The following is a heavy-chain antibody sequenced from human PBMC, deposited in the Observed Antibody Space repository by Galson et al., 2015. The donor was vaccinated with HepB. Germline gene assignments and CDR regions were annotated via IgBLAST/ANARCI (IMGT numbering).Heavy chain of an antibody. CDR2: TYYRPKWYN. Sequence: CAISGDSVSTNSAAWNWIRQSPSRGLEWLGRTYYRPKWYNDYAVSVKSRITINPDTSKNQFSLQLNSVTPEDTALYYCARGRVSAFDIWGQGTMVTVSS. V-gene: IGHV6-1*01. CDR1: GDSVSTNSAA. D-gene: IGHD3-16*01. CDR3: ARGRVSAFDI. J-gene: IGHJ3*02.